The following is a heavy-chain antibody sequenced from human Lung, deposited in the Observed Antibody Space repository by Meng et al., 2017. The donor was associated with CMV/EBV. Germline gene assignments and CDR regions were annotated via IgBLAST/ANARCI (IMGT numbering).Heavy chain of an antibody. Sequence: SVKVSCKASGGTFRKYSISWVRQAAGQGLEWMGGILPIFGIAKIAQNFQGRLTITTDGSTSTAYMEVSRVRSEDAAVYYCARVGGTMVKNGYFDYWGQGTLVTVSS. J-gene: IGHJ4*02. CDR1: GGTFRKYS. D-gene: IGHD4/OR15-4a*01. CDR3: ARVGGTMVKNGYFDY. V-gene: IGHV1-69*05. CDR2: ILPIFGIA.